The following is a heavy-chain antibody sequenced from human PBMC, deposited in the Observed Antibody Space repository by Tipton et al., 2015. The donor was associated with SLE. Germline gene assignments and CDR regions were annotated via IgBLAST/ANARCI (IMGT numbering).Heavy chain of an antibody. CDR3: ARHLDGTYGSHAFDF. V-gene: IGHV4-4*07. Sequence: TLSLTCTVSGGSISYYYWSWIRHPAGKGLEWIGRIYTSGSTIYNPSLKSRVTISADTSKNQFSLKLSSVTAADTAVYYCARHLDGTYGSHAFDFWGQGTMVTVSS. CDR1: GGSISYYY. J-gene: IGHJ3*01. D-gene: IGHD1-26*01. CDR2: IYTSGST.